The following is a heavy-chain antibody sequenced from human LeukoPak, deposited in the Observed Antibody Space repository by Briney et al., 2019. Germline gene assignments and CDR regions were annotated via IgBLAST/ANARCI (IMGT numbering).Heavy chain of an antibody. Sequence: GESLKISCAASGFTVSSNYMSWVRQAPGKGLERVSVIYSGGSTYYADSVKGRFTISRDNSKNTLYLQMNSLRAEDTAVYYCARGDAYYFDYWGKGTLVTVSS. CDR3: ARGDAYYFDY. CDR1: GFTVSSNY. CDR2: IYSGGST. J-gene: IGHJ4*02. V-gene: IGHV3-53*01.